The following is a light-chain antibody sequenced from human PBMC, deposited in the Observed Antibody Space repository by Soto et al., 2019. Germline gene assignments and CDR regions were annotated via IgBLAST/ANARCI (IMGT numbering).Light chain of an antibody. Sequence: LTQPRSVSGSPGQSVTISCTGTSSDVGGYDYVSWYQQHPDKAPKLMIYDVSKRPSGVPDRFSGSKSGNTASLTISGLQAEDEADYYCYSYAGSSYVFGTGTKVTVL. V-gene: IGLV2-11*01. CDR1: SSDVGGYDY. J-gene: IGLJ1*01. CDR3: YSYAGSSYV. CDR2: DVS.